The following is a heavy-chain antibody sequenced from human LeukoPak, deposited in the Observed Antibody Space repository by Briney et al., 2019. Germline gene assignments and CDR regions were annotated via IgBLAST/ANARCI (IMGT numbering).Heavy chain of an antibody. CDR2: ISYDGSNK. D-gene: IGHD2-2*01. CDR3: ARDSRLVPHDY. Sequence: PGGSLRLSCAASGFDFINFHIHWVRQAPGKGLEWVAVISYDGSNKYYADSVKGRFTISRDNSKNTLYLQMNSLRAEDTAVYYCARDSRLVPHDYWGQGTLVTVSS. J-gene: IGHJ4*02. CDR1: GFDFINFH. V-gene: IGHV3-30-3*01.